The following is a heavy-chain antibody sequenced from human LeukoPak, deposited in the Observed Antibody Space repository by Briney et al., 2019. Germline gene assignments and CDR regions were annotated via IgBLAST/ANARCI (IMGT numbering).Heavy chain of an antibody. J-gene: IGHJ4*02. Sequence: SETLSLTCTVSGYSISSGYYWGWIRQPPGKGLEWIGSIYHSGSTYYNPSLKSRVTISVDTAKNQFSLKLSSVTAADTAVYYCARAVLPNSEKYCFDYWGQGTLVTVSS. V-gene: IGHV4-38-2*02. CDR1: GYSISSGYY. CDR2: IYHSGST. D-gene: IGHD4-23*01. CDR3: ARAVLPNSEKYCFDY.